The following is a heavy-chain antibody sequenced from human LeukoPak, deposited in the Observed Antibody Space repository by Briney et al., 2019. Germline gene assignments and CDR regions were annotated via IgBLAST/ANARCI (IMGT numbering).Heavy chain of an antibody. CDR3: ARRFYYDGHHDS. V-gene: IGHV4-59*08. CDR1: AASIRNNH. CDR2: IYSTGST. J-gene: IGHJ4*02. D-gene: IGHD3-22*01. Sequence: SETLSLTCTVSAASIRNNHWSWVRQPPGGGMEWLGYIYSTGSTSYNPSRKSRFTLSVDTSKNQFSLNLTSVTAADTAVYYCARRFYYDGHHDSWGQGTLVTVSS.